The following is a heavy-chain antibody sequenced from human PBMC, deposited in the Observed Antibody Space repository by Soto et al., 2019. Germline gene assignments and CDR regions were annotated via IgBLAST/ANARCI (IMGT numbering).Heavy chain of an antibody. Sequence: PSETLSLTCTVSSAPVSSSTYTWGWIRQPPGKGLEWIGSIYYSGSTYYNPSLKSRVTISVDTSKNHFSLKLSSVTAADTAVYYCMLGSGWKDFDYWGQGTLVTVSS. CDR3: MLGSGWKDFDY. J-gene: IGHJ4*02. V-gene: IGHV4-39*02. D-gene: IGHD3-22*01. CDR1: SAPVSSSTYT. CDR2: IYYSGST.